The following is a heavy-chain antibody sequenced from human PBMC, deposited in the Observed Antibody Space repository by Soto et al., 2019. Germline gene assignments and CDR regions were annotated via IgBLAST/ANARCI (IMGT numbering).Heavy chain of an antibody. J-gene: IGHJ5*02. Sequence: QVQLVQSGAEVKKPGSSVKVSCKASGVTLSDYPINWVRQAPGQGLEWMGGLLPIFGTTIYAQKFQGRLTITAGESTNTADMELSDLRPEDTAIFYCARGYCGYATCTNWILNWLDPWGQGTLVTVSS. V-gene: IGHV1-69*01. CDR2: LLPIFGTT. CDR3: ARGYCGYATCTNWILNWLDP. D-gene: IGHD2-21*01. CDR1: GVTLSDYP.